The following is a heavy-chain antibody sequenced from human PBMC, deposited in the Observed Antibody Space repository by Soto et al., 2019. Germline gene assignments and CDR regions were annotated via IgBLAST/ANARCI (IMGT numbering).Heavy chain of an antibody. D-gene: IGHD4-17*01. CDR3: ARGDRDGDYLGYYYYYMDV. CDR1: GFTVSSNY. CDR2: IYSGGST. Sequence: GGSLRLSCAASGFTVSSNYMSWVRQAPGKGLEWVSVIYSGGSTYYADSVKGRFTISRDNSKNTLYLQMNSLRAEDTAVYYCARGDRDGDYLGYYYYYMDVWGKGTTVTVSS. V-gene: IGHV3-66*01. J-gene: IGHJ6*03.